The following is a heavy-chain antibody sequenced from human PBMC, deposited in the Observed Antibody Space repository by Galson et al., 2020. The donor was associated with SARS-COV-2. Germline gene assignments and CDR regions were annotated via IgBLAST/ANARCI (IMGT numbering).Heavy chain of an antibody. D-gene: IGHD3-22*01. CDR1: GFTFSSYS. CDR2: ISSSSSTI. Sequence: GESLKISCAASGFTFSSYSMNWVRQAPGKGLEWVSYISSSSSTIYYADSVKGRFTISRDNAKNSLYLQMNSLRAEDTAVYYCARSPAVVEPGMDYWGQGTLVTVSS. CDR3: ARSPAVVEPGMDY. V-gene: IGHV3-48*04. J-gene: IGHJ4*02.